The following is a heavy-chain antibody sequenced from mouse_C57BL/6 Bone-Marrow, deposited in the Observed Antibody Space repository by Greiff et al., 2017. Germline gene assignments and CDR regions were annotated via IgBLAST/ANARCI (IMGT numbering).Heavy chain of an antibody. V-gene: IGHV1-75*01. Sequence: QVQLQQSGPELVKPGASVKISCKASGYTFTDYYINWVKQRPGQGLEWIGWIFPGSGSTYYNEKFKGKATLTVDKSSSTAYMLLSSLTSEDSAAYFCARCGYYGSSYAWFAYWGQGTLVTVSA. D-gene: IGHD1-1*01. J-gene: IGHJ3*01. CDR2: IFPGSGST. CDR1: GYTFTDYY. CDR3: ARCGYYGSSYAWFAY.